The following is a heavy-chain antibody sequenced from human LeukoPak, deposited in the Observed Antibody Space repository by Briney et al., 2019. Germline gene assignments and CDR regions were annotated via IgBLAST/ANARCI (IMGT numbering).Heavy chain of an antibody. J-gene: IGHJ4*02. V-gene: IGHV1-2*02. CDR3: ARDLGDTYGSVGDFDY. CDR2: INPDSGGT. Sequence: GASVKVSCKASGYTFTGYYMHWVRQAPGQGLEWMGWINPDSGGTIYAQNFQGRVTMTRDTSISTAYMELSSLRSHDTAVYYCARDLGDTYGSVGDFDYWGQGTLVTVSS. CDR1: GYTFTGYY. D-gene: IGHD3-10*01.